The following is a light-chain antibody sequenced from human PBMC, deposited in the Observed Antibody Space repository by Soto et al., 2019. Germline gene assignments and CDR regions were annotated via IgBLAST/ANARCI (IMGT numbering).Light chain of an antibody. J-gene: IGKJ1*01. CDR1: QDISSY. CDR3: QQLNSYPPWT. Sequence: DVQLTQSPSFLSASVGDRLTITCRASQDISSYLAWYQQKPGKAPKLLIHSASTLHSGVPLRFSGSGSGTEFTLTISGLQPEDFATYYCQQLNSYPPWTF. CDR2: SAS. V-gene: IGKV1-9*01.